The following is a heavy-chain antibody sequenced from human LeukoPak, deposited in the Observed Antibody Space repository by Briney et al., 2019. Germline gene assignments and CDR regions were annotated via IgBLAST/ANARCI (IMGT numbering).Heavy chain of an antibody. D-gene: IGHD3-9*01. J-gene: IGHJ4*02. CDR1: GFTFSGYA. V-gene: IGHV3-23*01. CDR2: ISGSGGST. Sequence: GGSLRLSCAASGFTFSGYAMSWVRQAPGKGLEWVSAISGSGGSTYYADSVKGRFTISRDNSKNTLYLQMNSLRAEDTAVYYCAKVRYYDILTGYFDYWGQGTLVTVSS. CDR3: AKVRYYDILTGYFDY.